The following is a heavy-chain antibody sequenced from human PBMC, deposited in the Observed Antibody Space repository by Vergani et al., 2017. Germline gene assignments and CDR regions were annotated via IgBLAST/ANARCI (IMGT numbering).Heavy chain of an antibody. CDR3: TTDPRYCGDGSCXWLRDHHYYGMDV. J-gene: IGHJ6*02. CDR1: GFSFRNAW. Sequence: EVQLVESGGGIVKPGGSLRLSCVASGFSFRNAWMNWVRRTPGKGLEWVGRIKSTFDRGTTDYAAAVKGRFTISRDDSKNTLFLQMNGLKTEDIGVYYCTTDPRYCGDGSCXWLRDHHYYGMDVWGQGTTDTVSS. V-gene: IGHV3-15*07. CDR2: IKSTFDRGTT. D-gene: IGHD2-21*01.